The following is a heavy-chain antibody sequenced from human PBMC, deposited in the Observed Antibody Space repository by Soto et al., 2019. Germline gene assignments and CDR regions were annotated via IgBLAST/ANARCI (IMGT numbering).Heavy chain of an antibody. CDR2: IYYSGST. V-gene: IGHV4-39*01. CDR1: GGSISSSSYY. Sequence: SETLSLTCTVSGGSISSSSYYWGWIRQPPGKGLEWIGSIYYSGSTYYNPSLKSRVTISVDTSKNQFSLKLSSVTAADTAVYYCARHEKLTPFDAFDIWGQGTMVTVSS. CDR3: ARHEKLTPFDAFDI. D-gene: IGHD2-15*01. J-gene: IGHJ3*02.